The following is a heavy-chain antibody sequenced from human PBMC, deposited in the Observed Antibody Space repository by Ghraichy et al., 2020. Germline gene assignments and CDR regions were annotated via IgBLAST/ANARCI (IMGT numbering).Heavy chain of an antibody. V-gene: IGHV3-21*01. CDR3: ARNFYGITASYYYYGMDV. CDR2: ISSSSSSI. Sequence: GGSLRLSCAASGFTFSSYSMNWVRQAPGKGLEWVSSISSSSSSIYYADSLKGRFTISRDNAKNSLYLQMNSLRAEDTALYYCARNFYGITASYYYYGMDVWGQGTTVTVSS. D-gene: IGHD1-20*01. CDR1: GFTFSSYS. J-gene: IGHJ6*02.